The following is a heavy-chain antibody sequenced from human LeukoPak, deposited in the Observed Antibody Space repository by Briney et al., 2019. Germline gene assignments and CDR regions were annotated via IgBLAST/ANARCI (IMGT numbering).Heavy chain of an antibody. Sequence: GASVKVSCKASGGTFSSYAISWVRQAPGQGLEWMGGIIPIFGTANYAQKFQGRVTITADESTSTAYMELGSLRSEDTAVYYCARDRYDSSGYYVDYWGQGTLVTVSS. CDR1: GGTFSSYA. CDR3: ARDRYDSSGYYVDY. J-gene: IGHJ4*02. D-gene: IGHD3-22*01. V-gene: IGHV1-69*01. CDR2: IIPIFGTA.